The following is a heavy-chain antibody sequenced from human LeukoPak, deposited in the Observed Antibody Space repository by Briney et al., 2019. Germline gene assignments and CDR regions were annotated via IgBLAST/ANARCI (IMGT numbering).Heavy chain of an antibody. J-gene: IGHJ4*02. V-gene: IGHV1-46*03. CDR2: INPGGGNT. Sequence: ASVKVSCKASGYTFTNYYMHWARQAPGQGLEWMGIINPGGGNTGYAQKFQGRVTMTRDTSTNTVYMELSSLRSEDTAVYYCAREGGSCSSTSCSLQYFDYWGQGTLVTVSS. D-gene: IGHD2-2*01. CDR1: GYTFTNYY. CDR3: AREGGSCSSTSCSLQYFDY.